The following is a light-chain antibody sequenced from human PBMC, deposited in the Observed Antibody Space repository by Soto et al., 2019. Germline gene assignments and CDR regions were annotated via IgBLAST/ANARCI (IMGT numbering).Light chain of an antibody. V-gene: IGKV1-5*03. CDR1: QSVSSW. Sequence: DIQMTQSPSTLSASVGDRVTITCRASQSVSSWVAWYHLKPGKAPKLLIYKASTLETGVPSRFSGSGSRTEITLTISSLQPDDFATYYCQHYASFSGTFGQGTKVDIK. CDR3: QHYASFSGT. CDR2: KAS. J-gene: IGKJ1*01.